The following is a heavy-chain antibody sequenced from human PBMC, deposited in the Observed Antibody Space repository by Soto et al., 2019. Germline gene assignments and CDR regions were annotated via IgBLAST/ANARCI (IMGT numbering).Heavy chain of an antibody. CDR3: ARAKLWGDYAFDY. Sequence: GASVKVSCKASGYSFSSYGISWVRQAPGQGHEWMGWISAYKGNTNYAQKLQGRVTMTTDTSTSTAYMELRSLRSDDTAVYYCARAKLWGDYAFDYWGQGTMVTVSS. CDR1: GYSFSSYG. V-gene: IGHV1-18*04. J-gene: IGHJ4*02. D-gene: IGHD4-17*01. CDR2: ISAYKGNT.